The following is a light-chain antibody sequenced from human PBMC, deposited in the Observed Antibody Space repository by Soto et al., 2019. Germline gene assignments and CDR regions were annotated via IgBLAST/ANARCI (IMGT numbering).Light chain of an antibody. Sequence: DIQMTQSPSTLSASVGDRVTITCRASQSITDWLAWYQQKPGKAPKFLIYKASNLESGVPSRFSGSGSGTEFTLTISSVQPDYFASYYCQYWDNYSWTFGQGTKVEIK. CDR2: KAS. V-gene: IGKV1-5*03. J-gene: IGKJ1*01. CDR1: QSITDW. CDR3: QYWDNYSWT.